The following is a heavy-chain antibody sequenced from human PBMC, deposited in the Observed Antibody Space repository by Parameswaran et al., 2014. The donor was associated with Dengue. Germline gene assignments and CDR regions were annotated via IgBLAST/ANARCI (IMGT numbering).Heavy chain of an antibody. Sequence: VRQAPGKGLEWVSAISGSGGSTYYADSVKGRFTISRDNSKNTLYLQMNSLRAEDTAVYYCAKGRSVRRFGESIPSYYYGMDVWGQGTTVTVSS. CDR2: ISGSGGST. V-gene: IGHV3-23*01. CDR3: AKGRSVRRFGESIPSYYYGMDV. J-gene: IGHJ6*02. D-gene: IGHD3-10*01.